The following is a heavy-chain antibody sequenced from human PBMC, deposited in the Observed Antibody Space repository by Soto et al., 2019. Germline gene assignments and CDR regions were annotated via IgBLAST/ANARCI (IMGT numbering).Heavy chain of an antibody. J-gene: IGHJ6*02. CDR1: RYSFTSYW. CDR3: SIDTPPLALCGGDCKPCFPGGMDV. Sequence: GESLKISCKGSRYSFTSYWSSWVRQMPGKGLEWMGRIDPSDSYTNYSPSFQGHVTISADKSISTAYLQWSSLKASDTAMSYCSIDTPPLALCGGDCKPCFPGGMDVWGQGTTVTASS. V-gene: IGHV5-10-1*01. D-gene: IGHD2-21*02. CDR2: IDPSDSYT.